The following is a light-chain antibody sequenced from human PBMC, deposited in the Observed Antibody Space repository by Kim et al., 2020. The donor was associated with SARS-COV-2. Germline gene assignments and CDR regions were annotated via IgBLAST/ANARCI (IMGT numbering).Light chain of an antibody. CDR2: AAS. CDR1: QGISSY. CDR3: QQSYSTVYT. J-gene: IGKJ2*01. V-gene: IGKV1-8*01. Sequence: SASTGDRVTITCRASQGISSYLAWYQQKPGKAPKLLIYAASTLQSGVPSRFSGSGSGTDFTLTISSLQSEDFATYYCQQSYSTVYTFGQGTKLEI.